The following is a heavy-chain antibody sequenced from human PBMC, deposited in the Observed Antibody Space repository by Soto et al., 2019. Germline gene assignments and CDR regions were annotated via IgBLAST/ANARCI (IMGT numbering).Heavy chain of an antibody. CDR3: ARGVGSGSYYNRYNWFDP. J-gene: IGHJ5*02. CDR2: INVNNGNT. D-gene: IGHD3-10*01. V-gene: IGHV1-18*01. CDR1: GGTFSSYA. Sequence: ASVKVSCKASGGTFSSYAISWVRQAPGQGLEWMGWINVNNGNTKYAQKVQGRVTMTTDTSTSTAYMELRSLRSDDTAVYYCARGVGSGSYYNRYNWFDPWGQGTLVTVSS.